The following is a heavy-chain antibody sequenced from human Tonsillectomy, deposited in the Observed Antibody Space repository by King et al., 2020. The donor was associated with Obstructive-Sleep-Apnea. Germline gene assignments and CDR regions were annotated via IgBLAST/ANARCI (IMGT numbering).Heavy chain of an antibody. D-gene: IGHD3-9*01. CDR2: IWDDGSKH. CDR3: VKERTPFVCHFES. V-gene: IGHV3-33*06. J-gene: IGHJ4*02. Sequence: VQLVESGGGVVQPGKSRRLSCAASGFTFSSYGIHWVRQAPGKGLEWVAMIWDDGSKHYYAGSVRGRFTISRDNSNNTVSLQMNSLRAEETAVYYCVKERTPFVCHFESWGQGIRVTVSS. CDR1: GFTFSSYG.